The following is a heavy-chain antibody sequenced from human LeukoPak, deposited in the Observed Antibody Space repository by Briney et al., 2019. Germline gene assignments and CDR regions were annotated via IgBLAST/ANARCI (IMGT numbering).Heavy chain of an antibody. J-gene: IGHJ4*02. CDR1: GGSISSGDYY. Sequence: PSETLSLTCTVPGGSISSGDYYWSWIRQPPGKGLEWIGYIYYSGSTYYNPSLKSRVTISVDTSKNQFSLKLSSVTAADTAVYYCARWVVGAKGAFDYWGQGTLVTVSS. CDR2: IYYSGST. CDR3: ARWVVGAKGAFDY. V-gene: IGHV4-30-4*08. D-gene: IGHD1-26*01.